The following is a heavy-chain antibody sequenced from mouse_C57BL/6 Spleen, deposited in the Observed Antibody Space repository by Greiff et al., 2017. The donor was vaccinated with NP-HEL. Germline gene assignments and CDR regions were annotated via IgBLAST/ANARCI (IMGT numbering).Heavy chain of an antibody. V-gene: IGHV5-16*01. CDR3: AREITTARGAMDY. CDR1: GFTFSDYY. D-gene: IGHD1-2*01. CDR2: INYDGSST. Sequence: EVQRVEPEGGLVQPGSSMKLSCTASGFTFSDYYMAWVRQVPEKGLEWVANINYDGSSTYYLDSLKSRFIISRDNAKNILYLQMSSLKSEDTATYYCAREITTARGAMDYWGQGTSVTVSS. J-gene: IGHJ4*01.